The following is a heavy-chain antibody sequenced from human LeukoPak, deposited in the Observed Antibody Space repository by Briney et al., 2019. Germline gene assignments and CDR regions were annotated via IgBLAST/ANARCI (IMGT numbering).Heavy chain of an antibody. Sequence: SETLSLTCTVSGGSISSCYWGWIRQPPGKGLEWIGYIYYSGSTNYNPSLKSRVTISVDTSKNQFSLKLSSVTAADTAVYYCARASQGRHYYGSGTTFDYWGQGTLVTVSS. J-gene: IGHJ4*02. CDR2: IYYSGST. CDR1: GGSISSCY. V-gene: IGHV4-59*01. D-gene: IGHD3-10*01. CDR3: ARASQGRHYYGSGTTFDY.